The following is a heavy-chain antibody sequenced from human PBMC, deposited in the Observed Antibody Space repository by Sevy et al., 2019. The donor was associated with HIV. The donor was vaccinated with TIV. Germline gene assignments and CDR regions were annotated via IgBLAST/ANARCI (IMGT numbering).Heavy chain of an antibody. CDR2: ISYDGGDK. CDR3: AKRQGGSYNYYGMDV. J-gene: IGHJ6*02. V-gene: IGHV3-30*18. Sequence: GGSLRLSCAASGFIFSTYGIHWVRQAPGKGLEWVAVISYDGGDKYYADSVRGGCTISRDNSKNTLYLQMNSLRVEDTAIYYCAKRQGGSYNYYGMDVWGQGTTVTVSS. CDR1: GFIFSTYG. D-gene: IGHD1-26*01.